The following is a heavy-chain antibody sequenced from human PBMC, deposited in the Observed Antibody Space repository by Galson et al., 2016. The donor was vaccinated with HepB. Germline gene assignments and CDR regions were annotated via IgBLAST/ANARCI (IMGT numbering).Heavy chain of an antibody. CDR2: INSGGGT. J-gene: IGHJ5*02. V-gene: IGHV3-66*01. Sequence: SLRLSCAASGFTFSTYAMSWVRQAPGKGLEWVSVINSGGGTYYADSVKGRFTISRDSSKNTLYLQMNSLRAEDTAVYYCARDLGALGPWGQGTLVTVSS. D-gene: IGHD3-16*01. CDR3: ARDLGALGP. CDR1: GFTFSTYA.